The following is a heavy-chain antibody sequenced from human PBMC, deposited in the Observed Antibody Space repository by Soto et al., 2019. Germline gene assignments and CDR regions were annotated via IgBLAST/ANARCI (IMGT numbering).Heavy chain of an antibody. CDR3: ASFFGSYSFYCSGMYV. D-gene: IGHD1-26*01. Sequence: GGSLRLSCAASGFPFSSYAMHWFRLAPCKGLEWVAVISYDGSNKYYADSVKGRFTISRDNSKNTLYLQMNSLRAEDTAVYYCASFFGSYSFYCSGMYVCGQGTSVIVSS. CDR1: GFPFSSYA. CDR2: ISYDGSNK. J-gene: IGHJ6*02. V-gene: IGHV3-30-3*01.